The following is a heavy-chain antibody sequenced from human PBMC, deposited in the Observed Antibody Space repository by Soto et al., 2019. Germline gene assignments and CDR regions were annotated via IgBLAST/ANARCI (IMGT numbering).Heavy chain of an antibody. CDR2: ISYDGSNK. Sequence: GGSLRLSCAASGFTFSSYAMHWVRQAPGKGLEWVAVISYDGSNKYYADSVKGRFTISRDNSKNTLYLQMNSLRAEDTAVYYCARVVTMVRGSPDYWGQGTLVTVSS. J-gene: IGHJ4*02. D-gene: IGHD3-10*01. V-gene: IGHV3-30-3*01. CDR3: ARVVTMVRGSPDY. CDR1: GFTFSSYA.